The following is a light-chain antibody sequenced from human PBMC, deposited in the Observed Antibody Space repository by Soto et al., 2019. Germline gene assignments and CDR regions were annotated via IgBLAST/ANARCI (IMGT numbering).Light chain of an antibody. CDR1: QGISSY. CDR2: AAS. V-gene: IGKV1-8*01. Sequence: AIRMTQSPSSFSASTGDRVTITCRASQGISSYLAWYQQKPGKAPKLLIYAASTLQSGVPSRFSGSVSGTDFIFTISCLQSENFATYYCQQYYSYPRTFGKGTKV. CDR3: QQYYSYPRT. J-gene: IGKJ1*01.